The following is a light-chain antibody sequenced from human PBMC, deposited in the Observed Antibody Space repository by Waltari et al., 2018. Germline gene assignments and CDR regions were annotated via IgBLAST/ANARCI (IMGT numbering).Light chain of an antibody. CDR2: GVS. J-gene: IGLJ2*01. CDR1: IRDIGGYNY. CDR3: SSYTSSTTLI. Sequence: QSALTQPASVSGSPGQSIPISCTGTIRDIGGYNYVSWYQQPPGKAPKPMIYGVSNRPSGVSNRFSGSKSGNTASLTISGLQAEDEADYYCSSYTSSTTLIFGGGTKLTVL. V-gene: IGLV2-14*01.